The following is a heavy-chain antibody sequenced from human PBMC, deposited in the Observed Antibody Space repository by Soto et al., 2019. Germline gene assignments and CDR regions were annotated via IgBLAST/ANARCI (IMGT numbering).Heavy chain of an antibody. CDR3: ARGALRAYYLDY. V-gene: IGHV3-74*01. Sequence: EAQLVESGGGLVQPGGSLRLSCAASGFTFSTYWMHWVRQAPGGGLVWVSRIKGDESNTNYADSVKGRFTISRDNAKNTVYLQMNSPRAEDTAIYYCARGALRAYYLDYWGQGVLVTVSS. CDR2: IKGDESNT. J-gene: IGHJ4*02. CDR1: GFTFSTYW. D-gene: IGHD3-10*01.